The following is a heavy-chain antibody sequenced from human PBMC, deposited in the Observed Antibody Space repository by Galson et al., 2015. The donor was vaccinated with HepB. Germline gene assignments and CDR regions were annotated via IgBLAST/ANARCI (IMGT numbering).Heavy chain of an antibody. J-gene: IGHJ4*02. V-gene: IGHV6-1*01. CDR2: TYHRSRWYY. Sequence: CAISGDSVSSDSAAWNWIRQSPSRGLEWLGRTYHRSRWYYDYAVSVQSRIIINSDTSKNQFSLQLKSVTPEDTAVYYCARDGYLGLLYYFDYWSQGTLATVSS. CDR1: GDSVSSDSAA. D-gene: IGHD2/OR15-2a*01. CDR3: ARDGYLGLLYYFDY.